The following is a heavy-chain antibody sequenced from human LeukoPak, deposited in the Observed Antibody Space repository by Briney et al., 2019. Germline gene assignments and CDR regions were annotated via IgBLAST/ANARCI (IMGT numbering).Heavy chain of an antibody. CDR2: MNPNSGNT. D-gene: IGHD3-3*01. J-gene: IGHJ4*02. CDR1: GCTFTSYD. V-gene: IGHV1-8*01. CDR3: ARIETSHYDFWSGSYY. Sequence: ASVKVSCKASGCTFTSYDITWVRRATGQGLEWMGWMNPNSGNTGYAQKFQGRVTMTRNTSISTAYMELSSLRSEDTAVYYCARIETSHYDFWSGSYYWGQGTQVTVSS.